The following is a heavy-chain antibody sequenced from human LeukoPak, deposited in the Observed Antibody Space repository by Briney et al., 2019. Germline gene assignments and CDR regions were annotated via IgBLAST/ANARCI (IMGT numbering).Heavy chain of an antibody. CDR1: DFTFNKDW. D-gene: IGHD2-15*01. J-gene: IGHJ3*02. CDR2: IKITVDGGTT. Sequence: GGSLRLSCAASDFTFNKDWMNWVRQAPGKGLEWVGRIKITVDGGTTDYAAPVKGRFTVSRDDSKKTLYLQMNSLKIEDTTVYYCTTGGNVMVADTRAFDIWGQGTMVTVSS. V-gene: IGHV3-15*07. CDR3: TTGGNVMVADTRAFDI.